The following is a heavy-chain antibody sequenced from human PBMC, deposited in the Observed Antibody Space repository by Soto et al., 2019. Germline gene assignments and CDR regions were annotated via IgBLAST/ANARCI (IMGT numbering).Heavy chain of an antibody. D-gene: IGHD5-18*01. V-gene: IGHV3-23*01. Sequence: EVQLLESGGDLVQPGGSLRLSCAASGFSFSTSSMAWVRQPPGKGLEWVSAISPSASDTLYADSVKGRFTISIDNSQNTLFLKMTSLRADDTAVYYCAKGGYNFAYEWGQGALVTVSS. CDR1: GFSFSTSS. J-gene: IGHJ4*02. CDR3: AKGGYNFAYE. CDR2: ISPSASDT.